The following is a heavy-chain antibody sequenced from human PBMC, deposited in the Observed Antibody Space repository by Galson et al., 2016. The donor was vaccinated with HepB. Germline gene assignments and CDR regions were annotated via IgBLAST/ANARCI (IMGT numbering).Heavy chain of an antibody. CDR2: IRGSGSNS. CDR1: GFTFSSYT. CDR3: AKVYQWLAFDY. D-gene: IGHD6-19*01. J-gene: IGHJ4*02. V-gene: IGHV3-23*01. Sequence: SLRLSCAASGFTFSSYTMSWVRQAPGKGLEWVSSIRGSGSNSWYADSVKGRFTISRDNSKNTLYLQMSSLRAEDTAVYYCAKVYQWLAFDYWGQGTLVTVSS.